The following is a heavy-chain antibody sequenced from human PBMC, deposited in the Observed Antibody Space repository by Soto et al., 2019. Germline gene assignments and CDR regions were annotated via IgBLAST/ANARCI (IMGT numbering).Heavy chain of an antibody. D-gene: IGHD3-16*02. CDR2: IKSKTDGGKT. CDR3: TTAHYDYIWGSYRSFDY. Sequence: GGSLRLSCAASGFTFSNAWMSWVRQAPGKGLEWVGRIKSKTDGGKTDYAATVKGRFTISRDDSKNTLYLQMNSLKTEDTAVYYCTTAHYDYIWGSYRSFDYWGQGTLVTVSS. J-gene: IGHJ4*02. CDR1: GFTFSNAW. V-gene: IGHV3-15*01.